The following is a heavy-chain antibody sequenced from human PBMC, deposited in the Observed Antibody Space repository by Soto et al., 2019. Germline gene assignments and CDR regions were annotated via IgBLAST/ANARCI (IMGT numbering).Heavy chain of an antibody. V-gene: IGHV3-30*18. CDR3: AKGEWLLRSWISY. CDR2: ISYDGSNK. CDR1: GFTFSSYG. Sequence: PGGSLRLSCAASGFTFSSYGMHWVRQAPGKGLEWVAVISYDGSNKYYADSVKGRFTISRDNSKNTLYLQMNGLRAEDTAVYYCAKGEWLLRSWISYWGQGTLVTVSP. D-gene: IGHD5-12*01. J-gene: IGHJ4*02.